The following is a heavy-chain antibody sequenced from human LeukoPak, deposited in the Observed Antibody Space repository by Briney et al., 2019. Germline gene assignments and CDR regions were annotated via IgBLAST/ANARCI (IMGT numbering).Heavy chain of an antibody. J-gene: IGHJ4*02. Sequence: PGGSLRLSCAASGLTFSESPIHWARHASGRGGECVGHIRSKRNNNVTLYAASVTDRLTIYRDDSTNTAYLQMESLQNESIALFLCTRHRYCDSGGDFDYWGEGTLVTVSS. CDR3: TRHRYCDSGGDFDY. CDR1: GLTFSESP. D-gene: IGHD4-17*01. CDR2: IRSKRNNNVT. V-gene: IGHV3-73*01.